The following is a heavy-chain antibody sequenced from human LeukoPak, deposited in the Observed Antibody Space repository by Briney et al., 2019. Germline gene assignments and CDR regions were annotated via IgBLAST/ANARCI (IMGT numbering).Heavy chain of an antibody. CDR3: AGLQIVVVPAANYYYGMDV. V-gene: IGHV4-34*01. D-gene: IGHD2-2*01. J-gene: IGHJ6*02. CDR2: INHSGST. CDR1: GGSFSGYY. Sequence: SETLSLTCAVYGGSFSGYYWSWIRQPPGKGLEWIGEINHSGSTNYNPSLKSRVTISVDTSKNRFSLKLSSVTAADTAVYYCAGLQIVVVPAANYYYGMDVWGQGTTVTVSS.